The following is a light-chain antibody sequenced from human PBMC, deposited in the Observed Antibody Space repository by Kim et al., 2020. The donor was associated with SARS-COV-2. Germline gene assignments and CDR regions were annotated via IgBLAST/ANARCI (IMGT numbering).Light chain of an antibody. CDR3: QQYGIAPPYT. CDR1: QSVCSSC. CDR2: SAS. J-gene: IGKJ2*01. V-gene: IGKV3-20*01. Sequence: SPGERATLSCRASQSVCSSCLAWYQQKPGQAPRLLIYSASPRATAIPDRFSGSGSGTDFTLSISRLEPEDSAVYYCQQYGIAPPYTFGQGTKLEIK.